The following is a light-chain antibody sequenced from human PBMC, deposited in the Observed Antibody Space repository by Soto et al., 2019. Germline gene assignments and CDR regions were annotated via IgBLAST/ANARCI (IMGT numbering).Light chain of an antibody. CDR1: QGISSY. V-gene: IGKV1-8*01. CDR3: QQYYSYPHT. J-gene: IGKJ4*01. CDR2: AAS. Sequence: AIRMTQSPSSLSASTGDRVTITCRASQGISSYLAWYQQKPGKAPKLLIYAASTLQSGVPSRFRGSGSGTDFTLTISCLQSEDFATYYCQQYYSYPHTFGGGTKVEIK.